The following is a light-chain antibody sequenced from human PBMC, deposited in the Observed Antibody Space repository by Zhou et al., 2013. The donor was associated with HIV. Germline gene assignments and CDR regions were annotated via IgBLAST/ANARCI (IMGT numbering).Light chain of an antibody. CDR2: KSS. Sequence: DIQMTQSTSTLSASVGDRVTITCRASQSVSDSLAWYQQKPGKAPKLLIYKSSTLETGVPSRFSGSGSGTEFTLTISSLQPDDFATYYCQQSYSTPPYTFGQGTKLEIK. J-gene: IGKJ2*01. CDR3: QQSYSTPPYT. V-gene: IGKV1-5*03. CDR1: QSVSDS.